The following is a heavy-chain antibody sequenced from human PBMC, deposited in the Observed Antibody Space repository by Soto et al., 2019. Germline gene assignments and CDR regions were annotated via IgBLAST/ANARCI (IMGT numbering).Heavy chain of an antibody. CDR2: IYYSGST. CDR1: GGSISGYY. Sequence: SETLSLTCTVSGGSISGYYWNWIRQPPGKGLEWIGYIYYSGSTNYNPSLKSRVTISVDTSKNQFSLKLSSVTAADTAVYYCARVRYFDPPYYFDYWGQGTLVTV. V-gene: IGHV4-59*01. J-gene: IGHJ4*02. D-gene: IGHD3-9*01. CDR3: ARVRYFDPPYYFDY.